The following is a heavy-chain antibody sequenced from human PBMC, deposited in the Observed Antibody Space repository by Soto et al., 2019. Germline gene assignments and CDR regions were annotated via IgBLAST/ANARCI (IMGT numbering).Heavy chain of an antibody. J-gene: IGHJ1*01. D-gene: IGHD1-1*01. CDR2: IWADGSQR. CDR3: VSSHDMPI. Sequence: QVRLVESGGDVVQPGWSLRLSCEVSGLDFSTFGMHWVRQAPGKGLEWVAVIWADGSQRYYVDSVKGRFTVSRDNPKSTLYLQMTSPRVEDTAKYFWVSSHDMPIWGQGTLVTVSS. V-gene: IGHV3-33*03. CDR1: GLDFSTFG.